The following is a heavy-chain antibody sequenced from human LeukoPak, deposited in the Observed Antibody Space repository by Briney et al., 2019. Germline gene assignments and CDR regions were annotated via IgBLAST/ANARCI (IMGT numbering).Heavy chain of an antibody. CDR1: GFTFSGQA. Sequence: GGSLRLSCEASGFTFSGQAMSWVRQAPEKGLEWVSTTSASGGSTYYADAVKGRFSISRDNSKNTLYVQMHNLRAEDTAVYYCAKVPDGSPRGYWYFDLWGRGTLVTVSS. CDR2: TSASGGST. D-gene: IGHD5-24*01. CDR3: AKVPDGSPRGYWYFDL. J-gene: IGHJ2*01. V-gene: IGHV3-23*01.